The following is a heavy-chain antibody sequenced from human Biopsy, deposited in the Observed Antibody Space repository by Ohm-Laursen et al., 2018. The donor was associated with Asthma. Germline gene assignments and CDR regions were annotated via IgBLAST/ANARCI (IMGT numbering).Heavy chain of an antibody. CDR3: TRGGLEPFDY. J-gene: IGHJ4*02. CDR2: INTDGRTT. CDR1: GFTFSSYW. D-gene: IGHD1-1*01. Sequence: GSLRLSCAALGFTFSSYWMHWVRQAPGKGLVWVSRINTDGRTTSYADSVKGRFTISRDNAKLYLQMNSLRDEDTAVYYCTRGGLEPFDYWGQGTLVTVSS. V-gene: IGHV3-74*01.